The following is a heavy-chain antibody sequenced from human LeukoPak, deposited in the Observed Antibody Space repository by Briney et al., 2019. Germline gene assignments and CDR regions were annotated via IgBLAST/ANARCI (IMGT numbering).Heavy chain of an antibody. Sequence: KSSETLSLTCTVSGGSISSSSYYWGWIRQPPGKGLEWIGSIYYSGSTYYNPSLKSRVTISVDTSKNQFSLKLSSVTAADTAVYYCARESTVVVPAAISWFDPWGQGTLVTVSS. CDR3: ARESTVVVPAAISWFDP. CDR1: GGSISSSSYY. V-gene: IGHV4-39*07. CDR2: IYYSGST. J-gene: IGHJ5*02. D-gene: IGHD2-2*01.